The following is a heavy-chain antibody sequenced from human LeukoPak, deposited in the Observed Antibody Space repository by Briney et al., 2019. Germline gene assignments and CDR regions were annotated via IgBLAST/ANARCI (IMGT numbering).Heavy chain of an antibody. Sequence: ASVKVSCKASGGTFISYAISWVRQAPGQGLEWMGGIIPIFGTANYAQKFQGRVTITADESTGTAYMELSSLRSEDTAVYYCARAEDYYYGMDVWGQGTTVTVSS. CDR3: ARAEDYYYGMDV. CDR2: IIPIFGTA. CDR1: GGTFISYA. J-gene: IGHJ6*02. V-gene: IGHV1-69*13.